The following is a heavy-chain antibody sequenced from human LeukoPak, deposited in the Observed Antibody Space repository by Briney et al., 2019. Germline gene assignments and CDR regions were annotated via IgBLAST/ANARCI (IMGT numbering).Heavy chain of an antibody. V-gene: IGHV3-74*01. CDR2: IGTDESST. J-gene: IGHJ4*02. D-gene: IGHD2-2*01. Sequence: QPGGSLRLSCAASGFTFSSYWMHWVRQAPGKGLVWVSRIGTDESSTTYADSVKGRFTISRDNSKNTLYLQMNSLRAEDTAKYYCAKVASLCTSTSCVRGGFDYWGQGTLVTVSS. CDR3: AKVASLCTSTSCVRGGFDY. CDR1: GFTFSSYW.